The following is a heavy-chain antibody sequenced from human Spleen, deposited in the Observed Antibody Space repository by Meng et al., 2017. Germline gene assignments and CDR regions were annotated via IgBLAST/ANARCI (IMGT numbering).Heavy chain of an antibody. CDR2: ISSSSSYI. V-gene: IGHV3-21*01. D-gene: IGHD6-13*01. Sequence: GESLKISCAASGFTFSSYSMNWVRQAPGKGLEWVSSISSSSSYIYYADSVKGRFTISRDNAKNSLYLQMNSLRAEDTAVYYCARDRFRVAAPGTVFDEWGQGTLVTVSS. CDR1: GFTFSSYS. J-gene: IGHJ4*02. CDR3: ARDRFRVAAPGTVFDE.